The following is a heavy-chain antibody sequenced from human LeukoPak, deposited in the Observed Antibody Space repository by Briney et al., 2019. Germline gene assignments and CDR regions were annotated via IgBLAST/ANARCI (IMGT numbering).Heavy chain of an antibody. V-gene: IGHV1-8*01. D-gene: IGHD6-6*01. Sequence: ASVKVSCKASGYTFTSYGINWVRQATGQGLEWMGWMNPNSGNTGYAQKFQGRVTMTRNTSISTAYMELSSLRSEDTAVYYCARGQMGRGAARRVDYWGQGTLVTVSS. CDR3: ARGQMGRGAARRVDY. CDR2: MNPNSGNT. CDR1: GYTFTSYG. J-gene: IGHJ4*02.